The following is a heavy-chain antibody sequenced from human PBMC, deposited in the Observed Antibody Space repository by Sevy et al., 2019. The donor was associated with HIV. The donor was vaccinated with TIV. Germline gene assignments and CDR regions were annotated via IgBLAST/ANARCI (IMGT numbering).Heavy chain of an antibody. D-gene: IGHD6-13*01. J-gene: IGHJ4*02. CDR3: TRWKAAQSIFDY. Sequence: GGSLRLSCTASGFTFGDYCMSWVRQAPGKGLEWVAFLKSDVYGGTVDHAASVRGRFVISTDDSKTIAYLQMNDLKTEETGVYYCTRWKAAQSIFDYWGQGALVTVSS. V-gene: IGHV3-49*04. CDR2: LKSDVYGGTV. CDR1: GFTFGDYC.